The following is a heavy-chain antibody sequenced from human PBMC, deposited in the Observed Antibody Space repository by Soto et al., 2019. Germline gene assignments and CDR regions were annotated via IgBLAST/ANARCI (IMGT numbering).Heavy chain of an antibody. CDR3: VRVGSSYDDHGMDV. Sequence: QPGGSLRLSCAASGFTFSSYAMHWVRQAPGKGLEWVAVISYDGSNKYYADSVKGRFTISRDNSKNTLYLQMNSLRAEDTAVYYCVRVGSSYDDHGMDVWGQGTTGTAP. J-gene: IGHJ6*02. CDR2: ISYDGSNK. D-gene: IGHD1-1*01. V-gene: IGHV3-30-3*01. CDR1: GFTFSSYA.